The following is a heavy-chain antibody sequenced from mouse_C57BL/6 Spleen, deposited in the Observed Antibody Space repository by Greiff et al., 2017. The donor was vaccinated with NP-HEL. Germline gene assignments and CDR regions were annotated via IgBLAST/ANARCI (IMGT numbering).Heavy chain of an antibody. CDR3: GRDAYGSWYFDV. CDR2: ISDGGSYT. V-gene: IGHV5-4*01. CDR1: GFTFSSYA. J-gene: IGHJ1*03. D-gene: IGHD2-1*01. Sequence: EVQLVESGGGLVKPGGSLKLSCAASGFTFSSYAMSWVRQTPEKRLEWVATISDGGSYTYYPDNVKGRLTISRDNAKNNLYLQMSHLKSEDTAMYYCGRDAYGSWYFDVWGTGTTVTVSS.